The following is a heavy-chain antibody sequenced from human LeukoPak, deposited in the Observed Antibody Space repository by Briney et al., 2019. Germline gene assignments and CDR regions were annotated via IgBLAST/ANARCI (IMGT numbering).Heavy chain of an antibody. Sequence: GGSLRLSCAASGLNVAAYAMYWVRQPPGKSLEWVSLISGDSDNKYSAASVKGRFTISRDNSKNSLYLQMNSLTTEDTALYYCAIAYESGSFYRAFAYWGQGALVTVSS. J-gene: IGHJ4*02. D-gene: IGHD3-10*01. CDR2: ISGDSDNK. V-gene: IGHV3-43*02. CDR1: GLNVAAYA. CDR3: AIAYESGSFYRAFAY.